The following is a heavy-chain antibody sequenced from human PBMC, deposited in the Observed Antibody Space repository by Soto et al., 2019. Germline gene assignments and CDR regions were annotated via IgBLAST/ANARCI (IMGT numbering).Heavy chain of an antibody. V-gene: IGHV4-30-4*08. CDR1: GASIGSGDDY. CDR3: AKNQPPEIDP. J-gene: IGHJ5*02. CDR2: ISDSGST. Sequence: PSETLSLTGFVSGASIGSGDDYWTWIRQSPGKGLDWIRYISDSGSTFYNPSLSRRLPIALYTSTNHFSLNLSSVTDADTLMHTCAKNQPPEIDPSGQGNQVTVAS.